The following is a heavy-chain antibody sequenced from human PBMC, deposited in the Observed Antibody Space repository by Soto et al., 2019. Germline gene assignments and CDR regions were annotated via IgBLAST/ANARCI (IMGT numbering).Heavy chain of an antibody. V-gene: IGHV3-23*01. J-gene: IGHJ4*02. Sequence: HPGGSLRLSCAASGFTFSSYAMSWVRQAPGKGLEWVSAVSGSGGSTYYADSVKGRFTISRDNSKNTLYLQMNSLRAEDTTVYYCAKGVVVVVPAAYDYWGQGTLVTAPQ. CDR3: AKGVVVVVPAAYDY. CDR1: GFTFSSYA. D-gene: IGHD2-2*01. CDR2: VSGSGGST.